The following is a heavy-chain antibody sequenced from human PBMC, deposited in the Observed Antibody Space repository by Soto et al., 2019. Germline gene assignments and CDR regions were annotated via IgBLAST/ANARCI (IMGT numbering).Heavy chain of an antibody. CDR1: GFTFSDYY. J-gene: IGHJ3*02. D-gene: IGHD2-15*01. V-gene: IGHV3-11*06. CDR2: ISSSSSYT. Sequence: PGGSLRLSCAASGFTFSDYYMSWIRQAPGKGLEWVSYISSSSSYTNYADSVKGRFTTSRDNAKNSLHLQMNSLRAEDTAVYYCAREGFGSDGSYHAFDIWGQGTMVTVSS. CDR3: AREGFGSDGSYHAFDI.